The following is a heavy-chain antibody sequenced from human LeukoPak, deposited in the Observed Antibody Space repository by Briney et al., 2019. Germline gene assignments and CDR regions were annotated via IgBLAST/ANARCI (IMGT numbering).Heavy chain of an antibody. V-gene: IGHV3-21*01. CDR3: ARDLGAVHYDY. D-gene: IGHD1-26*01. CDR1: GFTFSSYS. Sequence: GGSLRLSCAPSGFTFSSYSMNWVRQAPAKGLEWVSSISSSSSYIYYADSVKGRFTISRDNAKNSLYLQMNSLRAEDTAVYYCARDLGAVHYDYWGQGTLVTVSS. CDR2: ISSSSSYI. J-gene: IGHJ4*02.